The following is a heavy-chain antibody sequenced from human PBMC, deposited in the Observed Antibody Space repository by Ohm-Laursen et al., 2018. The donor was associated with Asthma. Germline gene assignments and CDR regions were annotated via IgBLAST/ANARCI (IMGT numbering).Heavy chain of an antibody. CDR3: ARDHDYGDPMSTYYYYGMDV. CDR1: GFIFDDYA. V-gene: IGHV3-9*01. D-gene: IGHD4-17*01. CDR2: ISWNSGTI. J-gene: IGHJ6*02. Sequence: SLRLSCAASGFIFDDYAMHWVRQVPGKGLEWVSGISWNSGTIVQADSVKGRFTISRDNAKNSLYLQMNSLRAEDTAVYYCARDHDYGDPMSTYYYYGMDVWGQGTTVTVSS.